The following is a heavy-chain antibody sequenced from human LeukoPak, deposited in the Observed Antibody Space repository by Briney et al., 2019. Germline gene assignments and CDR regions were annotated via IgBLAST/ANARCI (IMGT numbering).Heavy chain of an antibody. Sequence: HPGGSLRLSCAASGLTLSGYWMSWVRQAPGKGLEWVAQIKQDGSEKYYVDSVKGRFTISRDNAKNSLYLQMNSLRAEDTAVYYCAKAGGKAFGPWGQGTLVTVSS. J-gene: IGHJ5*02. CDR1: GLTLSGYW. D-gene: IGHD4-23*01. V-gene: IGHV3-7*01. CDR3: AKAGGKAFGP. CDR2: IKQDGSEK.